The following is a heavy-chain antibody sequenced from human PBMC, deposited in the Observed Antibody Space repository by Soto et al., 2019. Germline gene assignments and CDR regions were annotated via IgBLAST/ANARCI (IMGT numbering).Heavy chain of an antibody. J-gene: IGHJ1*01. CDR1: GGSISSGGYY. CDR2: IYYSGST. CDR3: ARARGVVPAAAEYFQH. D-gene: IGHD2-2*01. V-gene: IGHV4-31*03. Sequence: QVQLQESGPGLVKPSQTLSLTCTVSGGSISSGGYYWSWIRQHPGKGLEWIGYIYYSGSTYYNPSLKSRFTISVGTSKNQFSLKLSSVTAADTAVYDCARARGVVPAAAEYFQHWGQGTLVTVSS.